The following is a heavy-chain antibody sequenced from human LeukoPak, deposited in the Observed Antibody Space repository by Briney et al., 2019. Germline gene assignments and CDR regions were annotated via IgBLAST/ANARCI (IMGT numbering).Heavy chain of an antibody. CDR2: IYPGDSDT. Sequence: GESLKISCKGSGYSFTSYWIGWVRQMPGKGLEWMGIIYPGDSDTRYSPSFQGQVTISADKSISTAYLQWSSLKASDTAMYYCARHGRSRYYGSGSYPDYWGQGTLVTVSS. CDR1: GYSFTSYW. D-gene: IGHD3-10*01. V-gene: IGHV5-51*01. J-gene: IGHJ4*02. CDR3: ARHGRSRYYGSGSYPDY.